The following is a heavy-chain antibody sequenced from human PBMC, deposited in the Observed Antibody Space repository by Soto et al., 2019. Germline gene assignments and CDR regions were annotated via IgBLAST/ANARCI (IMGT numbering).Heavy chain of an antibody. CDR1: GLSFSLYG. Sequence: QVQLVESGGGVVQPGRSLRLTCAVSGLSFSLYGMHWVRQAPGKGLEWVALIRYDGSNKYYGDSVKGRFTISRDNSKIPVYLQMDSLGAEDTAVYYCVTDGPGTHGPFEYWGQGLLVTVSS. CDR2: IRYDGSNK. J-gene: IGHJ4*02. V-gene: IGHV3-33*01. CDR3: VTDGPGTHGPFEY.